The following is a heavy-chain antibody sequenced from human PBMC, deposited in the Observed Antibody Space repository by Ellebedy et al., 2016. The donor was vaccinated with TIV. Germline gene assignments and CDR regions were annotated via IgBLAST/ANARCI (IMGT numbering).Heavy chain of an antibody. CDR2: ISNGAGGAT. CDR3: AREGPDHTGTWYYTFDI. V-gene: IGHV3-23*01. J-gene: IGHJ6*03. CDR1: RFIFSTHN. D-gene: IGHD3-3*01. Sequence: GESLKISCAASRFIFSTHNINTVRQAPGKGLEWVPSISNGAGGATYYAGSVKGRFTISSDNSKNTLCLQVNSLRADETAVYYCAREGPDHTGTWYYTFDIWGTGTTVTVS.